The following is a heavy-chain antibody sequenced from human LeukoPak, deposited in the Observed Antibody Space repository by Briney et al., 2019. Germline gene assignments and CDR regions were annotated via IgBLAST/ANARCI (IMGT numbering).Heavy chain of an antibody. CDR2: ISGGSSYL. J-gene: IGHJ4*02. CDR1: TATLTSYT. D-gene: IGHD1-7*01. Sequence: AGCLRLSCAASTATLTSYTMSWVRQAPGKGLEWVPSISGGSSYLYYADSVKGRFTISREQAKNSLYLHMNSLRSEDTVVYYCARVRITGSTWRVYWGQGTLVTVSS. CDR3: ARVRITGSTWRVY. V-gene: IGHV3-21*04.